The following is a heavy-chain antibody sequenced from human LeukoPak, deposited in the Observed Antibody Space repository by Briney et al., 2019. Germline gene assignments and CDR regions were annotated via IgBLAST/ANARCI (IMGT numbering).Heavy chain of an antibody. J-gene: IGHJ4*02. CDR1: GFTFSYYA. V-gene: IGHV3-74*01. D-gene: IGHD6-6*01. CDR2: INSNGSST. CDR3: ARDWGREGSSSTFQPYYFDY. Sequence: PGGSLRLSCAASGFTFSYYAMNWVRQAPGKGLEWVSRINSNGSSTSYADSVKGRFTISRGNAKNTLYLQMNSLRAEDTAVYYRARDWGREGSSSTFQPYYFDYWGQGTLVTVSS.